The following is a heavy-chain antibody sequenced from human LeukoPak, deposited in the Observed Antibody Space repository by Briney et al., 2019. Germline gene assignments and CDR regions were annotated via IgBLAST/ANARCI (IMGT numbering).Heavy chain of an antibody. CDR2: IKQDGSEK. D-gene: IGHD6-13*01. V-gene: IGHV3-7*01. CDR1: GFTFSSYW. Sequence: GGSLRLSCAASGFTFSSYWMSWVRQAPWKGLEWVANIKQDGSEKYYVDSVKGRFTISRDNAKNSLYLQMNSLRAEDTAVYYCAREPLAAAGTIYFQHWGQGTLVTVSS. J-gene: IGHJ1*01. CDR3: AREPLAAAGTIYFQH.